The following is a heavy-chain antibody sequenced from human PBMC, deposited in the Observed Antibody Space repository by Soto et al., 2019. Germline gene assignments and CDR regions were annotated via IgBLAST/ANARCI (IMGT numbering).Heavy chain of an antibody. CDR2: ISYDGSNK. Sequence: GGSLRLSCAASGFTFSSYAMHWVRQAPGKGLEWVAVISYDGSNKYYADSVKGRFTISRDNSKNTLYLQMNSLRAEDTAVYYCARDLPTIGRYCTKGVCYAFDIWGQGTMVTVSS. CDR3: ARDLPTIGRYCTKGVCYAFDI. J-gene: IGHJ3*02. D-gene: IGHD2-8*01. V-gene: IGHV3-30*04. CDR1: GFTFSSYA.